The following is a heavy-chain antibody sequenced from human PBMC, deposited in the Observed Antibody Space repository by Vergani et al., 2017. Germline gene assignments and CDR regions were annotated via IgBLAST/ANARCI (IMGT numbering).Heavy chain of an antibody. CDR1: GFTFSSYA. D-gene: IGHD6-6*01. V-gene: IGHV3-23*01. Sequence: EVQLLESGGGLVQPGGSLRLSCAASGFTFSSYAMSWVRQAPGKGLEWVSAIGGSGASTDYADSVKGRFTISRVNSKNTLYLQMNSLRAEDTAVYYCAKVGHPEYSSSDPYYYYGMDVWGQGTTVTVSS. CDR3: AKVGHPEYSSSDPYYYYGMDV. J-gene: IGHJ6*02. CDR2: IGGSGAST.